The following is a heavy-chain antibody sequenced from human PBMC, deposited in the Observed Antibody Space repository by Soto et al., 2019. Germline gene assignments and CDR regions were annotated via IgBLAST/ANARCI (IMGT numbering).Heavy chain of an antibody. V-gene: IGHV5-51*01. CDR2: IYPGDSDT. CDR3: ARYLHSYGYVGHYYYYYGMDV. CDR1: GYRFTSYW. J-gene: IGHJ6*02. D-gene: IGHD5-18*01. Sequence: GESLKISCKGSGYRFTSYWIGWVRQMPGKGLEWMGIIYPGDSDTRYSPSFQGQVTISADKSISTAYLQWSSLKASDTAMYYCARYLHSYGYVGHYYYYYGMDVWGQGTTVTVSS.